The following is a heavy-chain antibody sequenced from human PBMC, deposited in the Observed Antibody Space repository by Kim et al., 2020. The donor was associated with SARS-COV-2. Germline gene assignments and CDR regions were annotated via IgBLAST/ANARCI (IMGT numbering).Heavy chain of an antibody. Sequence: GGSLRLSCAASGFTFSSYAMHWVRQAPGKGLEWVAVISYDGSNKYYADSVKGRFTISRDNSKNTLDLQMNSLRAEDTAVYYCARDGPVVSNFRGLTYYYDSSRIKLGYWGQRTLVTVSS. J-gene: IGHJ4*02. D-gene: IGHD3-22*01. V-gene: IGHV3-30*04. CDR2: ISYDGSNK. CDR3: ARDGPVVSNFRGLTYYYDSSRIKLGY. CDR1: GFTFSSYA.